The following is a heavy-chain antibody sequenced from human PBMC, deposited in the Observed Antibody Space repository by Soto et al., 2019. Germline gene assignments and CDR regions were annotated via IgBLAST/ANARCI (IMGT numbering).Heavy chain of an antibody. CDR1: GFTFSSYA. Sequence: GSLRLSCTASGFTFSSYAMSWVRQAPGKGLEWVSAISGSGGNTYYADSVKGRFTISRDNSKNTLYLQMNSLRAEDTAVYYCAKSITARTFDYWGKGALVTVSS. D-gene: IGHD6-6*01. J-gene: IGHJ4*02. V-gene: IGHV3-23*01. CDR3: AKSITARTFDY. CDR2: ISGSGGNT.